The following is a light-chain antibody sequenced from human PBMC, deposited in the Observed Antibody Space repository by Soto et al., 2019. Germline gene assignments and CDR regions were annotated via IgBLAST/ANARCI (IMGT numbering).Light chain of an antibody. V-gene: IGKV3-15*01. CDR3: QQYNNWRT. CDR2: GAL. J-gene: IGKJ1*01. CDR1: QSVRSN. Sequence: EIVMTQSPATLSVSPGERATLSCRASQSVRSNLAWYQQKPGQAPRLLIYGALTRATGVPARFSGSGSGTEFTLTVSSLQSEDCAIYYCQQYNNWRTFGQGTTVEIK.